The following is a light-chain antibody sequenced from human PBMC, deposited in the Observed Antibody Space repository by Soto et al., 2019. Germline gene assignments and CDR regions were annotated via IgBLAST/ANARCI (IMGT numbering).Light chain of an antibody. Sequence: EIVLTQSPATLSLSPGEIATLYFSASQSVSSYLAWYQQKPGQAPRLLIYDASSRATGIPARFSGSGSGTDFTLTISSLEPEDFAMYYCQQYEISPPITFGQGTRLEIK. CDR3: QQYEISPPIT. CDR1: QSVSSY. J-gene: IGKJ5*01. CDR2: DAS. V-gene: IGKV3-11*01.